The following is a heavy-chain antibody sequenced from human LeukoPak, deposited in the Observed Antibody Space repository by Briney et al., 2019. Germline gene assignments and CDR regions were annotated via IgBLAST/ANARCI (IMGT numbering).Heavy chain of an antibody. J-gene: IGHJ4*02. CDR1: GGSISIFY. CDR2: IYYSGTT. Sequence: PSETLSLTCPVYGGSISIFYCSWIRQPPGKGLEWIGAIYYSGTTNYNPSLKSRVTIPLDTSKNQFSLRLSSVTAADTAVYYCARIDAVAATPTSFDYWGQRTLVTVSS. V-gene: IGHV4-59*01. D-gene: IGHD6-19*01. CDR3: ARIDAVAATPTSFDY.